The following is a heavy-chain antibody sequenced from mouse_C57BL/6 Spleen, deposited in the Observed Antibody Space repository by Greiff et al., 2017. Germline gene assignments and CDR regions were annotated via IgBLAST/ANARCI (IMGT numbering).Heavy chain of an antibody. J-gene: IGHJ2*01. D-gene: IGHD2-4*01. CDR3: ARIPVYDYGGDY. Sequence: VQLQESGPGLVQPSPSLSITCTVSGFSFTSYGVHWVRQSPGQGLEWLGVIWSGGSTDYNAAFISRQSISKDNSKSQVFFKMNSIQADDTAIYYCARIPVYDYGGDYWGQGTTLTVSS. V-gene: IGHV2-2*01. CDR2: IWSGGST. CDR1: GFSFTSYG.